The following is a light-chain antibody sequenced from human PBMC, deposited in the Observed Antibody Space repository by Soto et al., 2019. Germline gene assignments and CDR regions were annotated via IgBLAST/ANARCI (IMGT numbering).Light chain of an antibody. CDR1: QSVSTS. CDR3: QQRSNWPLT. Sequence: EIVLTQSPATLSLSPGERATLSCRASQSVSTSLAWYQQRPGQAPRLLLYHASNRATDIPARFSGSGSGTAFTLTISSLEPEDFAIYYCQQRSNWPLTFGGGTKVEIK. V-gene: IGKV3-11*01. J-gene: IGKJ4*01. CDR2: HAS.